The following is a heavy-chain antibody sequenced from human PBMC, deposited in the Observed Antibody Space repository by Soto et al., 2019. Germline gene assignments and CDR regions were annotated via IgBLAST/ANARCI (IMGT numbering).Heavy chain of an antibody. V-gene: IGHV1-8*01. CDR3: ARGRRSAAGPTFYEYYFMDV. CDR1: GYTFTTND. J-gene: IGHJ6*02. Sequence: QVLLVQSGAEVKKPGASVKVSCEASGYTFTTNDIIWVRQATGQGLEWLGWMNTVSGNTGYVQKFPGRITMTRDTSKSTAYLELSSLRSEDTALYYCARGRRSAAGPTFYEYYFMDVWGQGTTVTVSS. D-gene: IGHD6-13*01. CDR2: MNTVSGNT.